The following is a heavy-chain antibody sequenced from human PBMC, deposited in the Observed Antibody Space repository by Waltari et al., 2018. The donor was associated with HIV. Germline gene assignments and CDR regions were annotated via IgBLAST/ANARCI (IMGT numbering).Heavy chain of an antibody. V-gene: IGHV3-30*04. D-gene: IGHD3-22*01. CDR3: ARDGHFYDSRPLDH. J-gene: IGHJ4*02. Sequence: QVQLVESGGGVVQPGGSLSISCVASGFPSSHFAFHWVRQAPGKGLEWVALISYGGRNKVYADSVKGRFTISRDNSKNTLYLQMNSLRAEDTAVYYCARDGHFYDSRPLDHWGQGTLVTVSS. CDR1: GFPSSHFA. CDR2: ISYGGRNK.